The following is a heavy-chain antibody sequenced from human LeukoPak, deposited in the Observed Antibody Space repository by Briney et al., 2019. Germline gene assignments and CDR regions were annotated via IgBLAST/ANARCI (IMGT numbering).Heavy chain of an antibody. CDR2: IYYSGST. J-gene: IGHJ4*02. Sequence: SETLSLTCTVSGGSISSSSYYWGWIRQPPGKGLEWIGSIYYSGSTYYNPSLKSRVTISVDTSKNQLSLKLSSVTAADTAVYYCARGRGVYSGSYYGLDYWGQGTLVTVSS. V-gene: IGHV4-39*07. CDR3: ARGRGVYSGSYYGLDY. D-gene: IGHD1-26*01. CDR1: GGSISSSSYY.